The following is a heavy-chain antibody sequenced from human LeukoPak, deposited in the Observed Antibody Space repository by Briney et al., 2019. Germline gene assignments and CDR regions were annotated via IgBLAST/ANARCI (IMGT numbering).Heavy chain of an antibody. D-gene: IGHD2-21*02. J-gene: IGHJ5*02. CDR1: GYTFTSYG. CDR2: ISAYNGNT. Sequence: ASVKVSCKASGYTFTSYGISWVRQAPGQGLEWMGWISAYNGNTNYAQKLQGRVTMTTDTSTSTAYMELRSLRSDDTAVYYCGREAYCGGDCYSNWFDPWGQGTLVTVSS. CDR3: GREAYCGGDCYSNWFDP. V-gene: IGHV1-18*01.